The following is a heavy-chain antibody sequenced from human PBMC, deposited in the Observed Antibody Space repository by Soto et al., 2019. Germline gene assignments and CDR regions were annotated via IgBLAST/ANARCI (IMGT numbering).Heavy chain of an antibody. CDR1: GESFSGYY. CDR2: IFHGGHT. V-gene: IGHV4-34*12. D-gene: IGHD3-22*01. CDR3: ARPHYDSNTFYSFFDY. J-gene: IGHJ4*02. Sequence: QVQLQQWGAGLLRPSETLFLTCAVYGESFSGYYWSWIRQPPGKGLEWIGGIFHGGHTNYSPSLKSRVTISVDTSKNHFSLEPTSVTAADTAVYYCARPHYDSNTFYSFFDYWDQGTLVTVSS.